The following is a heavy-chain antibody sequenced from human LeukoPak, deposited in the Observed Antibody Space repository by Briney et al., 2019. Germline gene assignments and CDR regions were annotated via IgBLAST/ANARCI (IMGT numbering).Heavy chain of an antibody. CDR3: AKGYSSGWYPFDY. CDR2: ISWNSGSI. Sequence: PGGSLRLSCAASGFTFDDYAMHWVRQAPGKGLEWVSGISWNSGSIGYADSVKGRFTISRDNAKNSLYLQMNSLRAEDTALYYCAKGYSSGWYPFDYWGQGTLVTVSS. CDR1: GFTFDDYA. V-gene: IGHV3-9*01. D-gene: IGHD6-19*01. J-gene: IGHJ4*02.